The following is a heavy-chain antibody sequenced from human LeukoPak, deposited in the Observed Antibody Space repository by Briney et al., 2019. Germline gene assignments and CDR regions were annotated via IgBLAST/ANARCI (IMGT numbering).Heavy chain of an antibody. CDR2: ISWNSGTI. CDR1: GSTFDNYA. CDR3: ARAYKDRSLAGKKEFFQH. V-gene: IGHV3-9*01. Sequence: GGSLRLSCAASGSTFDNYAMNWVRQVPGKSLEWISLISWNSGTIGYADSVKGRFTISRDNANNFLYLQMNSLRAEDTALYYCARAYKDRSLAGKKEFFQHWGQGTLVTVSS. D-gene: IGHD6-19*01. J-gene: IGHJ1*01.